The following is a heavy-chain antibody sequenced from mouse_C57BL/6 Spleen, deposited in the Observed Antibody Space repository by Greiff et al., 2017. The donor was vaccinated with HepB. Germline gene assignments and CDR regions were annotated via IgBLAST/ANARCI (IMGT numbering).Heavy chain of an antibody. CDR3: AREDYGIWYFDV. D-gene: IGHD1-1*01. V-gene: IGHV3-6*01. CDR1: GYSITSGYY. Sequence: EVKLVESGPGLVKPSQSLSLTCSVTGYSITSGYYWNWIRQFPGNKLEWMGYISYDGSNNYNPSLKNRISITRDTSKNQFFLKLNSVTTEDTATYYCAREDYGIWYFDVWGTGTTVTVSS. J-gene: IGHJ1*03. CDR2: ISYDGSN.